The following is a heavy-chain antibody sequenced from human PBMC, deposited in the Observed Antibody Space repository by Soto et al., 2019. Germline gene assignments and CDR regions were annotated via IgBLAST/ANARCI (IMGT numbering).Heavy chain of an antibody. Sequence: PGGSLRLSCAASGFTFSSYAMNWVRQAPGKGLEWVSAISGSGGSTYYADSVKGRFTISRDNSKNTLYLQMNSLRAEDTAVYYCATSLWVQSRSSDYWGQGTLVTVSS. V-gene: IGHV3-23*01. D-gene: IGHD5-18*01. CDR3: ATSLWVQSRSSDY. J-gene: IGHJ4*02. CDR2: ISGSGGST. CDR1: GFTFSSYA.